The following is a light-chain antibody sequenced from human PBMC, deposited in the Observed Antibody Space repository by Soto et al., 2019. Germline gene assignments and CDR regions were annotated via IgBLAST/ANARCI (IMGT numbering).Light chain of an antibody. J-gene: IGKJ1*01. CDR2: GAS. CDR3: QQYNNWPPWT. V-gene: IGKV3-15*01. Sequence: EILMTQSPATLSVSPGERVTLSGRSSQSVSSNLAWYQQKVGQAPRLLIYGASNRATGIPARFSGSGSGTEFTLTISSLQSEDFAAYYCQQYNNWPPWTVGQGTKVDIK. CDR1: QSVSSN.